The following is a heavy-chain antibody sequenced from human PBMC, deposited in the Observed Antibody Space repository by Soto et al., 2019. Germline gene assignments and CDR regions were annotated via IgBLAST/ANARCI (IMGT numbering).Heavy chain of an antibody. Sequence: ASVKVSCKTSRYIFTGYYMHWVRQAPGQGLEWMGWINPNSGDTNYAQRFKGRVSMTSDTSINTAYLELSRLRPGDTAVYYCARESVRGVIITVGQPTDYDYYYYGMDVWGQGTTVTVSS. CDR3: ARESVRGVIITVGQPTDYDYYYYGMDV. D-gene: IGHD3-10*01. CDR1: RYIFTGYY. CDR2: INPNSGDT. V-gene: IGHV1-2*02. J-gene: IGHJ6*02.